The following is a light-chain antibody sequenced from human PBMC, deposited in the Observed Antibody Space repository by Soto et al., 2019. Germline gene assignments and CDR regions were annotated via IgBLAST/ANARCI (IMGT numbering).Light chain of an antibody. CDR2: DVS. V-gene: IGLV2-14*03. Sequence: QSVLTQPASVSGSPGQSVTISCAGTSSDVGGYNFVSWYQQHPGKAPQLMIYDVSSRPSGVSNRFSGSKSGNTASLTISGLQAEDEADYYCSSYTSISTYVFGTGTKVTVL. J-gene: IGLJ1*01. CDR1: SSDVGGYNF. CDR3: SSYTSISTYV.